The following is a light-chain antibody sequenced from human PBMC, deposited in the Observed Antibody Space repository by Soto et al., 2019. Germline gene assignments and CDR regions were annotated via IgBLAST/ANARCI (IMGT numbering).Light chain of an antibody. CDR2: AAS. Sequence: IQMTQSPSTLSASVGDRLSITCRASQSISDYLAWYQPKPGKAPKLLIYAASRLQSGVPSRFSGSGYGTDFTLTIISLQPEDFSTYYCLQDYNYPWTFGQGTKV. CDR1: QSISDY. CDR3: LQDYNYPWT. V-gene: IGKV1-6*01. J-gene: IGKJ1*01.